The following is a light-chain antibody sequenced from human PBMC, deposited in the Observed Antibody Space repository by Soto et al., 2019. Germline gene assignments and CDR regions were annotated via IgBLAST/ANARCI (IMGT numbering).Light chain of an antibody. CDR3: TSYTSSSTTV. Sequence: QSALTQPASVSGSPGQSITISCTGTSSDVGGYNSVSWYRQYPGKAPKLIIFDVTDRPSGISTRFSGSKSGNTASPTISGLQAEDEAVFYCTSYTSSSTTVFGTGTKLTVL. J-gene: IGLJ1*01. CDR2: DVT. V-gene: IGLV2-14*01. CDR1: SSDVGGYNS.